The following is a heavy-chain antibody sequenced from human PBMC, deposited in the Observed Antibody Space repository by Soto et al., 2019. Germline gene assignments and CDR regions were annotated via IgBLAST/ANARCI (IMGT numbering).Heavy chain of an antibody. D-gene: IGHD3-16*02. V-gene: IGHV3-11*01. CDR2: ISRAGTTT. Sequence: QVQLVESGGGLVKPGGSLRLSCAASGFTFSNYHMSWIRQAPAKGLEWISYISRAGTTTYYADSVRGRFTISRDNAKNSLYLQMDSLRADDTAVYFCAGFDDNVWGRYRYEWGQGTLVTVSS. CDR1: GFTFSNYH. CDR3: AGFDDNVWGRYRYE. J-gene: IGHJ4*02.